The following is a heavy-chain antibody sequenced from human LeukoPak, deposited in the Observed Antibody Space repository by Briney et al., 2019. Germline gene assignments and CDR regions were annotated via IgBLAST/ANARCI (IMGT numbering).Heavy chain of an antibody. J-gene: IGHJ4*02. Sequence: GGSLRLSCAASGCTFSSYSMNWIRQAPGTGLEWVSSISSSSSYIYYADSVKGRFTISRDNAKNSLYLQMNSLRAEDTAVYYCASGITMVRGAPGAFDYWGQGTLVTVSS. CDR1: GCTFSSYS. V-gene: IGHV3-21*01. CDR3: ASGITMVRGAPGAFDY. CDR2: ISSSSSYI. D-gene: IGHD3-10*01.